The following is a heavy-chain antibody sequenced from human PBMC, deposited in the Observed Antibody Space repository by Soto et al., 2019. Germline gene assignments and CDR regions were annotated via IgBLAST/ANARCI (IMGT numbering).Heavy chain of an antibody. Sequence: PGGSLRLSCATSGITFSNFGMHWVRQAPGKGLDWVAVIGHDGGTQYLADSVKGRFTISRDSSKNTLLLQMDSLRLEDTAVYYCVAGAAFDYWGRGTLVTVSS. J-gene: IGHJ4*02. CDR2: IGHDGGTQ. CDR1: GITFSNFG. V-gene: IGHV3-30*03. CDR3: VAGAAFDY. D-gene: IGHD2-15*01.